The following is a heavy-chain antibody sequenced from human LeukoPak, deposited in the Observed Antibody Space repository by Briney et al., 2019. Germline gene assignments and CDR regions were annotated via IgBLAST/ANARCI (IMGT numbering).Heavy chain of an antibody. J-gene: IGHJ4*02. V-gene: IGHV3-74*01. CDR1: GFTFSSYW. Sequence: RGSLRLSCAASGFTFSSYWMHWVRQAPGKGLVWVSRINSDESRTSYADSVKGRFTISRDNAKNTLYLQMNSLRAEDTAVYYCARGLETGDDDYWGQGTLVTVSS. CDR2: INSDESRT. D-gene: IGHD7-27*01. CDR3: ARGLETGDDDY.